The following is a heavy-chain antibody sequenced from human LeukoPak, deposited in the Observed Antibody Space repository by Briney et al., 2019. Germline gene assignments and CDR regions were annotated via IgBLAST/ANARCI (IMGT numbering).Heavy chain of an antibody. D-gene: IGHD3-10*01. CDR2: INPSSGST. J-gene: IGHJ4*02. V-gene: IGHV1-46*01. Sequence: ASVKVSCKASGYTFTSYYIHWVRQAPGQGLEWMGIINPSSGSTTYAQKFQDRVTMTRDMSTSTVYMELSSLRSEDTAVYHCARDGILWFGELWYFDYWGQGTLVTVSS. CDR1: GYTFTSYY. CDR3: ARDGILWFGELWYFDY.